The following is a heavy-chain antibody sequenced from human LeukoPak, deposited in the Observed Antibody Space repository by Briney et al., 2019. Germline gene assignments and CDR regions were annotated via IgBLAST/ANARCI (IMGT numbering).Heavy chain of an antibody. CDR3: ARQMRGYYYDSSGHFDY. CDR1: GGSFSGYY. Sequence: SETLSLTCAVYGGSFSGYYWSWIRQPPGKGLEWIGEINHSGSTNYNPSLKSRVTISVDTSKNQFSLKLSSVTAADTAVYYCARQMRGYYYDSSGHFDYWGQGTLVTVSS. J-gene: IGHJ4*02. CDR2: INHSGST. D-gene: IGHD3-22*01. V-gene: IGHV4-34*01.